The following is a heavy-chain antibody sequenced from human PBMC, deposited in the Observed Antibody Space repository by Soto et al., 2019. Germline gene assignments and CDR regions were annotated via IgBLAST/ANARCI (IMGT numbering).Heavy chain of an antibody. V-gene: IGHV3-48*02. J-gene: IGHJ5*02. CDR3: TLTPNCGLGWFDP. Sequence: GGSLRLSCAASGFTFSSYSMNWVRQAPGKGLEWVSYISSSSSTIYYADSVKGRFTISRDNANNSLYLQMNSLRDEDTAVYYCTLTPNCGLGWFDPWGQGTLVTVSS. D-gene: IGHD7-27*01. CDR2: ISSSSSTI. CDR1: GFTFSSYS.